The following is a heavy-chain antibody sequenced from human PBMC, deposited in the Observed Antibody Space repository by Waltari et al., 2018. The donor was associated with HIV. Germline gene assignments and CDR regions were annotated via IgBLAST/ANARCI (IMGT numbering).Heavy chain of an antibody. Sequence: EVQLVESGGAVVQPGGCLLLSCAASGCTFDAYALHWVRQAPGKGLEWVSLISWNGGNTLYADSVKGRFTISRDNSKNSLYLQMNSLRAEDTALYYCAKASRSTFDGYGMDVWGQGTTVTVSS. CDR3: AKASRSTFDGYGMDV. J-gene: IGHJ6*02. CDR1: GCTFDAYA. D-gene: IGHD3-9*01. V-gene: IGHV3-43D*04. CDR2: ISWNGGNT.